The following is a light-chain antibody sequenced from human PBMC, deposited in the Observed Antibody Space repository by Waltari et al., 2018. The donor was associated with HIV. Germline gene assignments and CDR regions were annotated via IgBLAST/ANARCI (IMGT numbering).Light chain of an antibody. V-gene: IGLV1-44*01. CDR3: AAWDDSLNGWV. CDR2: SNN. Sequence: QSVLTQPSSASGTPGQRVAISCSGSSSNIESNTVNWYQHLPGTAPTLLVYSNNQWPAGVPDRISGSKSGTSASLAISGLQSEDEADYYCAAWDDSLNGWVFGGGTKLTVL. CDR1: SSNIESNT. J-gene: IGLJ3*02.